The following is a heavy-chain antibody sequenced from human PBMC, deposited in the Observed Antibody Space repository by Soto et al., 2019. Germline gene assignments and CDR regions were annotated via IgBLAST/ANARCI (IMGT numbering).Heavy chain of an antibody. V-gene: IGHV1-18*01. Sequence: ASVKVSCKASGYTFTSYGISWVRQAPGQGLECMGWISAYNGNTNYAQKLQGRVTMTADTSTGTAYMELSSLRSDDTAVYYCAPVPFKGIVATGGYYFDYWGQGTLVTVSS. CDR2: ISAYNGNT. J-gene: IGHJ4*02. CDR1: GYTFTSYG. D-gene: IGHD5-12*01. CDR3: APVPFKGIVATGGYYFDY.